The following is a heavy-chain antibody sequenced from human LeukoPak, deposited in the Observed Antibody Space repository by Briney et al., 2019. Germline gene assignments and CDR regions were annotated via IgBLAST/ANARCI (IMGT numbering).Heavy chain of an antibody. CDR2: ISAYNGNA. D-gene: IGHD3-9*01. J-gene: IGHJ4*02. Sequence: ASVKVSCNASGYTFTSYGISWVRQAPGQGLEWMGWISAYNGNANYAQKLQGRVTMTTDTSTSTAYMELRSLRSDDTAVYYCARVLQYYDVLTGFDYWGQGTLVTVSS. CDR3: ARVLQYYDVLTGFDY. CDR1: GYTFTSYG. V-gene: IGHV1-18*01.